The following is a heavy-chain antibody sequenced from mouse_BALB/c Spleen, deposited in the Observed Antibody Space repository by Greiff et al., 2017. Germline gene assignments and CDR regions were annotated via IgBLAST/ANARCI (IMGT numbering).Heavy chain of an antibody. D-gene: IGHD1-1*01. CDR2: IYPGGGYT. Sequence: QVQLQQPGAELVRPGASVKMSCKAAGYTFTNYWIGWVKQRPGHGLEWIGDIYPGGGYTNYNEKFKGKATLTADTSSSTAYMQLSSLTSEDSAIYYCARSGDYGSSPYYAMDYWGQGTSVTVSS. J-gene: IGHJ4*01. V-gene: IGHV1-63*02. CDR3: ARSGDYGSSPYYAMDY. CDR1: GYTFTNYW.